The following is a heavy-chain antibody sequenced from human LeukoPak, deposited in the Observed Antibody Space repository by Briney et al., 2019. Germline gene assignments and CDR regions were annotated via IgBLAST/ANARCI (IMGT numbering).Heavy chain of an antibody. J-gene: IGHJ6*02. V-gene: IGHV2-70*11. CDR3: ARIVLSSGWLNYGMDV. D-gene: IGHD6-19*01. CDR1: GFSLSTSGMC. Sequence: SGPALVKPTQTLTLTCTFSGFSLSTSGMCVSWIRQPPGKALEWLARIDWDDDKYYSTSLKTRLTISKDTSKNQVVLTMTNMDPVDTATYYCARIVLSSGWLNYGMDVWGRGTTVTVSS. CDR2: IDWDDDK.